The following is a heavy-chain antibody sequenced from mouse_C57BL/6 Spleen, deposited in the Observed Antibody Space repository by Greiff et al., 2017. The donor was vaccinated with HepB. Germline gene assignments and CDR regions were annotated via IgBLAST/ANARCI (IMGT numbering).Heavy chain of an antibody. J-gene: IGHJ1*03. D-gene: IGHD2-1*01. CDR2: IYPGDGDT. CDR1: GYAFSSYW. V-gene: IGHV1-80*01. CDR3: ARTGYYGNYGWYFDV. Sequence: QVQLQQSGAELVKPGASVKISCKASGYAFSSYWMNWVKQRPGKGLEWIGQIYPGDGDTNYNGKFKGKATLTADKSSSTAYMQLSSLTSEDSAVYFCARTGYYGNYGWYFDVWGTGTTVTVSS.